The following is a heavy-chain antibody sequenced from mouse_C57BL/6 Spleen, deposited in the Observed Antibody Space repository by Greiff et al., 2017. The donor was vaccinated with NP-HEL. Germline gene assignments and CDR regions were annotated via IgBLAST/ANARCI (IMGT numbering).Heavy chain of an antibody. D-gene: IGHD1-1*01. V-gene: IGHV1-80*01. J-gene: IGHJ2*01. CDR1: GYAFSSYW. CDR3: ARSAFITTVVAPDY. CDR2: IYPGDGDT. Sequence: VMLVESGAELVKPGASVKISCKASGYAFSSYWMNWVKQRPGKGLEWIGQIYPGDGDTNYNGKFKGKATLTADKSSSTAYMQLSSLTSEDSAVYFCARSAFITTVVAPDYWGQGTTLTVSS.